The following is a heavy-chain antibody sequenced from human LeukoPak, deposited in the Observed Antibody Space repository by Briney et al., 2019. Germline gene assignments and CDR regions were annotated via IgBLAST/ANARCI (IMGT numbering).Heavy chain of an antibody. J-gene: IGHJ5*02. Sequence: ASVKVSCKVSGYTLTELSMHWVRQAPGKGLEWMGGFDPEDGETIYAQKFQGRVTMTEDTSTDTAYMELSSLRSEDTAVYYCATVGYYGSGSYYQTNWFDPWGQGTLVTVSS. CDR3: ATVGYYGSGSYYQTNWFDP. CDR1: GYTLTELS. V-gene: IGHV1-24*01. D-gene: IGHD3-10*01. CDR2: FDPEDGET.